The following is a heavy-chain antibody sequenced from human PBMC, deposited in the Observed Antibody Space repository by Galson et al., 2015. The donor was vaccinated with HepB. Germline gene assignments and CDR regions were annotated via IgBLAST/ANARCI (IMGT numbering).Heavy chain of an antibody. D-gene: IGHD6-13*01. J-gene: IGHJ4*02. V-gene: IGHV3-30-3*01. CDR1: GFTFDSYA. Sequence: SLRLSCAASGFTFDSYAMHWVRQAPGKGLEWVAVISNDGTNKNYVDSVKGRFTISRDNSKNTLYLQMNSLRPEDTAVYYCARDGTPGYSFSWYVYWGQGTLVTVSS. CDR3: ARDGTPGYSFSWYVY. CDR2: ISNDGTNK.